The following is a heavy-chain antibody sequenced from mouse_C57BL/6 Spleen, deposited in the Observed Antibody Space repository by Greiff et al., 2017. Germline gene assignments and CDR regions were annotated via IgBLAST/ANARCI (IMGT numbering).Heavy chain of an antibody. CDR2: IDPETGGT. V-gene: IGHV1-15*01. Sequence: QVQLKESGAELVRPGASVTLSCPASGYTFTDYEMHWVKQTPVHGLEWIGAIDPETGGTAYNQKFKGKAILTSDKSSSTAYMELRSLTSEDSAVYYCTRLYYGYNYFDYWGQGTTLTVSS. J-gene: IGHJ2*01. CDR3: TRLYYGYNYFDY. CDR1: GYTFTDYE. D-gene: IGHD2-2*01.